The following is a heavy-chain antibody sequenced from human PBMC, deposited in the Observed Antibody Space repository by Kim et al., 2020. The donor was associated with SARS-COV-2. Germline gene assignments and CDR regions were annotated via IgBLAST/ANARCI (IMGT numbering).Heavy chain of an antibody. D-gene: IGHD3-9*01. J-gene: IGHJ2*01. CDR1: GFTFSNAW. CDR2: IKSKTDGGTT. CDR3: TTSALDILIGYSFYWYFDL. V-gene: IGHV3-15*01. Sequence: GGSLRLSCAASGFTFSNAWMNWVRQAPGKGLEWVGRIKSKTDGGTTDYAAPVKGRFTISRDDSKNTLYLQMNSLKTEDTAVYYCTTSALDILIGYSFYWYFDLWGRGTLVTVSS.